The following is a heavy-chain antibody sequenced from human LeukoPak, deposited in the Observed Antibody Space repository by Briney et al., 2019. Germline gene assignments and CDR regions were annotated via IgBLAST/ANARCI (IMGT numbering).Heavy chain of an antibody. J-gene: IGHJ5*02. D-gene: IGHD3-22*01. CDR2: IYYSGST. CDR3: ARARRNYDSSGYYSWFDP. CDR1: GGSISSYY. Sequence: SETLSLTCTVSGGSISSYYWSWIRQPPGKGLEWVGYIYYSGSTNYNPSLKSRVTMSVDTSKNQFSLKLSSVTAADTAVYYCARARRNYDSSGYYSWFDPWGQGTLVTVSS. V-gene: IGHV4-59*12.